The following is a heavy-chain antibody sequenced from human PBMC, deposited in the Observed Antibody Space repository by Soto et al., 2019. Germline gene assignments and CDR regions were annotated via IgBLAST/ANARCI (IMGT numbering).Heavy chain of an antibody. CDR2: LWAGGNYA. CDR1: GFNFNYHG. J-gene: IGHJ6*02. CDR3: TRDAQQLANYGMDV. V-gene: IGHV3-33*01. Sequence: QVRLVESGGNVVQPGRSLRLSCATSGFNFNYHGMHWVRQAPGKGLEWVAHLWAGGNYAYYAYSVKGRFTISSDQSTNPLYLQMNSRGDEDTAVYYCTRDAQQLANYGMDVWGQGTTVTVSS. D-gene: IGHD6-13*01.